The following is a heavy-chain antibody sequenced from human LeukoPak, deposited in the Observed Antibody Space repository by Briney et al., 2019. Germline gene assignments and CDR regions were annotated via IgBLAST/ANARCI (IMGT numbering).Heavy chain of an antibody. J-gene: IGHJ3*02. CDR1: GFTFSSYW. V-gene: IGHV3-7*01. CDR3: AREHSGSFDAFDI. D-gene: IGHD1-26*01. Sequence: GGSLRLSCAASGFTFSSYWMSWVRQAPGKGLEWVANIKQGGGEKYYVDSVKGRFTISRDNAKNSLYLQMNSLRAEDTAVYYCAREHSGSFDAFDIWGQGTMVTVSS. CDR2: IKQGGGEK.